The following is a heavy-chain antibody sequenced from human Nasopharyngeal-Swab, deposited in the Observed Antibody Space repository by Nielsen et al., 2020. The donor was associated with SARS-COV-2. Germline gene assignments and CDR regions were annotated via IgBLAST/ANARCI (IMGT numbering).Heavy chain of an antibody. D-gene: IGHD3-3*01. Sequence: GESLKISCAGSGFTLSTYWMSWVRQAPGKGLEWVANIKQDGSEKYYVDSVKGRFTISRDNAKNSLYLQMNSLRAEDTAVYYCARGGTYYDFWSGYYNYYYGMDVWGQGTTVTVSS. CDR3: ARGGTYYDFWSGYYNYYYGMDV. J-gene: IGHJ6*02. CDR1: GFTLSTYW. CDR2: IKQDGSEK. V-gene: IGHV3-7*01.